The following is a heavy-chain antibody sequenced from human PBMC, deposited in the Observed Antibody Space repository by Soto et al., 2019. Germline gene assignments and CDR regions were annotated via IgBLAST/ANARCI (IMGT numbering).Heavy chain of an antibody. CDR1: GGSISSSSYY. Sequence: SETLSLTCTVSGGSISSSSYYWGWIRQPPGKGLEWIGSIYYSGSTYYNPSLKSRVTISVDTSKNQFSLKLSSVTAADTAVYYCARRGYGDYVKFDYWGQGTLVTVSS. CDR3: ARRGYGDYVKFDY. D-gene: IGHD4-17*01. V-gene: IGHV4-39*01. J-gene: IGHJ4*02. CDR2: IYYSGST.